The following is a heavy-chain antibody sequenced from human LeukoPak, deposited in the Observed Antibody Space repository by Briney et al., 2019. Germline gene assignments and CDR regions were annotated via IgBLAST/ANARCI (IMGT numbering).Heavy chain of an antibody. D-gene: IGHD3-3*01. V-gene: IGHV4-34*01. CDR1: GGSFSGYY. CDR2: INHSGST. CDR3: ARRRYYDFWSGYLGPDAFDI. J-gene: IGHJ3*02. Sequence: PSETLSLTCAVYGGSFSGYYWSWIRQPPGKGLEWIGEINHSGSTNYNPSLKSRVTISVDTSKNQFSLKLSSVTAADTAVYYCARRRYYDFWSGYLGPDAFDIRGQGTMVTVSS.